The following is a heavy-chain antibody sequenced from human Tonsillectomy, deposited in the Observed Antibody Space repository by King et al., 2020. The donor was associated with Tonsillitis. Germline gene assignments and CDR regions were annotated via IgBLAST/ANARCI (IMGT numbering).Heavy chain of an antibody. CDR2: IKQDEGEK. CDR3: ATKDSVYGTSTRDY. Sequence: VQLVESGGGLVQPGGSLRLSCAASGFTFSSNWMTWVRQAPGKGLEWVANIKQDEGEKYYVDSVKGRFTISRDNAKTSLYLQMNNLRVEDPAVYYCATKDSVYGTSTRDYWGQGTLVTVSS. V-gene: IGHV3-7*03. D-gene: IGHD2-15*01. J-gene: IGHJ4*02. CDR1: GFTFSSNW.